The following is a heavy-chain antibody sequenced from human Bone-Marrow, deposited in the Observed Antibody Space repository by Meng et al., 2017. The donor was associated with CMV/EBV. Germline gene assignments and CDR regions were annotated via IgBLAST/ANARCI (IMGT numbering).Heavy chain of an antibody. V-gene: IGHV1-46*01. D-gene: IGHD3-10*01. CDR3: ARTQIAYYYGSGSYSP. Sequence: GSTLTNYYMRCVRQAPGQGLEWMGIINPSGGSTSYAQKFQGRVTMTRDTSTSTVYMELSSLRSEDTAVYYCARTQIAYYYGSGSYSPWGQGTLVTVSS. J-gene: IGHJ5*02. CDR1: GSTLTNYY. CDR2: INPSGGST.